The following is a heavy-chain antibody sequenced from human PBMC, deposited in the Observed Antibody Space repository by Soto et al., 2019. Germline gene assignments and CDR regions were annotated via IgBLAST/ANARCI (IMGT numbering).Heavy chain of an antibody. CDR3: ARDSSSSCHDY. Sequence: QVQLVQSGAEVKKPGASVKVSCKASGYTFTSYGISLVRQAPGQGLERMGWISAYNGNSNYAPKLRGRVIMTTDTSKSIVYREQRSVRSDDTAVYDCARDSSSSCHDYWGQGTLVTVSS. V-gene: IGHV1-18*01. CDR1: GYTFTSYG. CDR2: ISAYNGNS. J-gene: IGHJ4*02. D-gene: IGHD6-13*01.